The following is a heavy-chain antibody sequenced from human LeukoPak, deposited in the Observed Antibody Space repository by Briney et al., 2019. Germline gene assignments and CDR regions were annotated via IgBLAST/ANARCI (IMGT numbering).Heavy chain of an antibody. D-gene: IGHD1-26*01. V-gene: IGHV4-39*01. CDR2: IYYNGNT. J-gene: IGHJ5*02. CDR3: ARVDNSGSYYRPYNWFDP. Sequence: PSETLSLTCTVSGGSIISSSFWWGWIRQPPGKGLEWIGSIYYNGNTYYNPSLKSRVTISVDTSKNQFSLKLNSVTAADTAVYYCARVDNSGSYYRPYNWFDPWGQGTLVTVSS. CDR1: GGSIISSSFW.